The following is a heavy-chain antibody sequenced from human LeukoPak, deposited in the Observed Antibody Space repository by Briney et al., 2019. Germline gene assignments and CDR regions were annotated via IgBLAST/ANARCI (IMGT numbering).Heavy chain of an antibody. CDR2: IIPIFGTA. CDR1: GGTFSSYA. D-gene: IGHD2-2*01. J-gene: IGHJ5*02. Sequence: SVKVSCKASGGTFSSYAISWVRQAPGQGLEWMGGIIPIFGTANYAQKFQGRVTITTDESTSTAYMELSSLRAEDTAVYYCARDGVPIVVVPAAINWFDPWGQGTLVTVSS. CDR3: ARDGVPIVVVPAAINWFDP. V-gene: IGHV1-69*05.